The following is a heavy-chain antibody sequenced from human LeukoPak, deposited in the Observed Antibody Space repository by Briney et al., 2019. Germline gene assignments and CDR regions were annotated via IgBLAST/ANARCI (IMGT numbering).Heavy chain of an antibody. CDR1: GGSISSGSYY. J-gene: IGHJ5*02. CDR3: ARWGYSGYDLSLSWFDP. Sequence: SQTLSLTCTVSGGSISSGSYYWSWIRQPAGKGLEWIGRIYTSGSTSYNPSLKSRVTISVDTSKNQFSLKLSSVTAADTAVYYCARWGYSGYDLSLSWFDPWGQGTLVTVSS. CDR2: IYTSGST. D-gene: IGHD5-12*01. V-gene: IGHV4-61*02.